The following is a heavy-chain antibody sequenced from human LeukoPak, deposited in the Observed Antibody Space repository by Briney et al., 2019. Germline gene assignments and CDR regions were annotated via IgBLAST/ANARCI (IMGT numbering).Heavy chain of an antibody. Sequence: ASVKVSCKASGYTFTSYGITWVRQAPGQGLEWMGWISAYNSNTNHAQKLRGRVTMTTDTSTSTAYMELRSLRSDDTAVYYCAREVIGYYYDSSGLSFDYWGQGTLVTVSS. D-gene: IGHD3-22*01. J-gene: IGHJ4*02. CDR3: AREVIGYYYDSSGLSFDY. V-gene: IGHV1-18*01. CDR2: ISAYNSNT. CDR1: GYTFTSYG.